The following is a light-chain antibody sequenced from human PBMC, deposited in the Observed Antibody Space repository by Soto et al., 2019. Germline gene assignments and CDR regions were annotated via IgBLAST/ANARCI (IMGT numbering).Light chain of an antibody. CDR3: TQAIQTPPT. J-gene: IGKJ1*01. CDR2: LVS. Sequence: DIVMTQSPLSLTVTPGEPASISCRSSQSLLASKGYDLLDWYLHKTGKSPQLLIYLVSHRASGVPDRFSGSGSGTELTLKIRRVQPHDVGVYYCTQAIQTPPTFGQGTKVEIK. CDR1: QSLLASKGYDL. V-gene: IGKV2-28*01.